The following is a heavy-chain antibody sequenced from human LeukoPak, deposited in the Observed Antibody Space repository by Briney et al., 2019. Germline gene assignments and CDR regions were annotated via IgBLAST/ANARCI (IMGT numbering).Heavy chain of an antibody. V-gene: IGHV3-23*01. D-gene: IGHD1-26*01. CDR2: ISGGGDTI. Sequence: GGSLRLSCAASGFTFSSYAMNWARQAPGKGREWGSAISGGGDTIYYTDSVKGRFTISRDNSKNTLYLQMNSLRVDDTAVYYCAKGAATPGYLDYWGQGTLVTVST. CDR3: AKGAATPGYLDY. CDR1: GFTFSSYA. J-gene: IGHJ4*02.